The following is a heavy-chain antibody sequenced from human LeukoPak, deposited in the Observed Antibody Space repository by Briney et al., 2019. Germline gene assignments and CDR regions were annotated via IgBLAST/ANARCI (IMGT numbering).Heavy chain of an antibody. CDR3: ARDPADGGAAAVFFDY. J-gene: IGHJ4*02. CDR1: GFTFSVYS. D-gene: IGHD6-13*01. V-gene: IGHV3-48*02. CDR2: IIGSSSAI. Sequence: GGSLRLSCVASGFTFSVYSMNWVRQAPGKGLEWVSYIIGSSSAIYYAASVKGRFTISRDKARHSLYLQMNSLRDEDSAVYYCARDPADGGAAAVFFDYWGLGTLVTVSS.